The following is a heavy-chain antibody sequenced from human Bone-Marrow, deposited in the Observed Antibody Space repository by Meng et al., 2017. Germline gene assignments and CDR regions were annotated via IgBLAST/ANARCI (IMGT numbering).Heavy chain of an antibody. CDR1: GGSFSDYY. Sequence: ASLRLSCVVSGGSFSDYYWSWIRQPPGKGLEWIGEINHSGSTNYNPSLESRATISVDTSQNNLSLKLSSVTAADSAVYYCARGPTTMAHDFDYWGQGTLVNGAS. D-gene: IGHD4-11*01. J-gene: IGHJ4*02. CDR3: ARGPTTMAHDFDY. CDR2: INHSGST. V-gene: IGHV4-34*01.